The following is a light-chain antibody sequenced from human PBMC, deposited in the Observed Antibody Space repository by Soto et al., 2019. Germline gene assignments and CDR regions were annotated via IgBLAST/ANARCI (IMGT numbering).Light chain of an antibody. CDR1: QSVPRSY. J-gene: IGKJ5*01. Sequence: IVLAQASGTPSLSSGERATLSCRASQSVPRSYLAWYQQKPGQAPRLLIYGTSSRATGIPDRFSGSGSGTDYTLTISRLEPEDFAVFYCQQYGSSITFGQGTRLEIK. CDR2: GTS. V-gene: IGKV3-20*01. CDR3: QQYGSSIT.